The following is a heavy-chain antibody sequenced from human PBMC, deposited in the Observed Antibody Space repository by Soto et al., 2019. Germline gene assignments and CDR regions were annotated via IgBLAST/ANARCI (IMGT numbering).Heavy chain of an antibody. Sequence: GGSLRLSCAASGFTFSNVWMNWVRQAPGEGLEWVGRIRSKANSYATAYAASVKGRFTISRDDSKNTAYLQMNRLKTEDRAVYYCTRAHGEVFGGGLPLELSPWGEGTLVTVSS. D-gene: IGHD3-3*01. CDR1: GFTFSNVW. CDR2: IRSKANSYAT. CDR3: TRAHGEVFGGGLPLELSP. V-gene: IGHV3-73*01. J-gene: IGHJ5*02.